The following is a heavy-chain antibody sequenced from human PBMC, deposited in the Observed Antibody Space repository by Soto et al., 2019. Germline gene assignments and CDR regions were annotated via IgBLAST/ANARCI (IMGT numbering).Heavy chain of an antibody. J-gene: IGHJ4*02. CDR3: ARDRRQQLVPLDY. CDR2: ISYDGSHK. CDR1: GFTFSSFA. Sequence: HPGGSLRLSCAASGFTFSSFAMHRVRQAPGKGLEWVSAISYDGSHKYYADSVQGRFTISRDNSKNTLYLQMNSLRPEDTAVYYCARDRRQQLVPLDYWGQGTLVTVSS. V-gene: IGHV3-30-3*01. D-gene: IGHD6-13*01.